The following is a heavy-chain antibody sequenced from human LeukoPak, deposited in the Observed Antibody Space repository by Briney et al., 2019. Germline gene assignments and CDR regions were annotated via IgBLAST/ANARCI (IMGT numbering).Heavy chain of an antibody. Sequence: GGSLRLSCAASGFTFSNYWMSWVRQAPGKGLEWLANIKQDGSEKNYVDSVKGRFTISRDNAKNSLYLQMNSLRAEDTAVYYCAKERVDWRYFDYWGQGTLVTVSS. D-gene: IGHD3-9*01. J-gene: IGHJ4*02. CDR2: IKQDGSEK. V-gene: IGHV3-7*01. CDR1: GFTFSNYW. CDR3: AKERVDWRYFDY.